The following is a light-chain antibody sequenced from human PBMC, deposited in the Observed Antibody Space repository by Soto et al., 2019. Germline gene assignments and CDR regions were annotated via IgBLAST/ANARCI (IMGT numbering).Light chain of an antibody. CDR2: GAS. CDR3: QQYGSSPLYT. CDR1: QSVSSSY. Sequence: EIVLTQSPGTLSLSPGERATLSCRASQSVSSSYLAWYQQKPGQAPRLLLYGASSRATCIPDRFSGSGSGTDFTLTISRLEAEDFAVDYCQQYGSSPLYTFGQGTRLEIK. V-gene: IGKV3-20*01. J-gene: IGKJ2*01.